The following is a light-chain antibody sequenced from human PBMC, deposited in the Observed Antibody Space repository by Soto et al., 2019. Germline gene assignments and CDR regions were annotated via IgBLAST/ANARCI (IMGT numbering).Light chain of an antibody. CDR3: QQYVTSPFT. CDR1: QSVTTSY. CDR2: GAS. Sequence: EIALTQSPGTLSVSPGERATLSCRASQSVTTSYLSWYQQKPGQAPRLLIYGASTRATGIPDRFGGSGSGTDFTLTINRLEPEDFAVYYCQQYVTSPFTFGPGTKVDIK. J-gene: IGKJ3*01. V-gene: IGKV3-20*01.